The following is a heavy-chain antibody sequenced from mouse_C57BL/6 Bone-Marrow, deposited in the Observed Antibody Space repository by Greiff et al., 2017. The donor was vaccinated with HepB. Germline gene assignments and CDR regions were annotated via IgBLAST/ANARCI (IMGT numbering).Heavy chain of an antibody. CDR3: ARDYYGSGDY. V-gene: IGHV1-54*01. CDR2: INPGSGGT. J-gene: IGHJ2*01. Sequence: QVQLQQSGAELVRPGPSVKVSCKASGYAFTNYLIEWVKQRPGQGLEWIGVINPGSGGTNYNEKFKGKATLTADKSSSTAYMQLSSLTSEDSAVYFCARDYYGSGDYWGQGTTLTVSS. D-gene: IGHD1-1*01. CDR1: GYAFTNYL.